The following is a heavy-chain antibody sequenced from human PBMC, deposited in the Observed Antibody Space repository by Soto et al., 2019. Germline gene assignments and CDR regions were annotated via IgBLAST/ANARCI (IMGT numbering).Heavy chain of an antibody. CDR2: ISGGGDTT. V-gene: IGHV3-23*01. CDR3: AKGRVGSGSLTPRVDF. Sequence: EVQLLESGGGLVQPGGSLRLSCAASGFTFNNYAMTWVRQAPGKGLEWVSAISGGGDTTSYADSVKGRFTVSRDGSKNPVYLQMGSLRAEDTALYYCAKGRVGSGSLTPRVDFWGQGTLVTVSS. CDR1: GFTFNNYA. J-gene: IGHJ4*02. D-gene: IGHD3-10*01.